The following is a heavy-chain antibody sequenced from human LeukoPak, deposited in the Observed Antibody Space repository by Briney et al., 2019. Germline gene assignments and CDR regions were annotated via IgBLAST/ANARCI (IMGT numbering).Heavy chain of an antibody. J-gene: IGHJ5*02. CDR3: ARDQVAAAFNWFDP. CDR1: GGSISSGSYY. CDR2: IYTSGST. Sequence: SETLSLTCTVSGGSISSGSYYWSWIRQPAGKGLEWIGRIYTSGSTNYNPSLKSRVTISVDTSKNQFSLKLSSVTAADTAVYYCARDQVAAAFNWFDPWGQGTLVTVSS. V-gene: IGHV4-61*02. D-gene: IGHD6-13*01.